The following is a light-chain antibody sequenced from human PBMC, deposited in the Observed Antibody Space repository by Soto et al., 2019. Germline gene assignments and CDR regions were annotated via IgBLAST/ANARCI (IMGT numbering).Light chain of an antibody. V-gene: IGKV4-1*01. CDR1: QSVLYSSNNKNY. J-gene: IGKJ1*01. Sequence: DIVMTQSPDSLAVSLGERATINCKSSQSVLYSSNNKNYLAWYQQKPGQPPKLLIYWASTRESGVPDRFSGSGSGIDFTLTINSLQAEDVALYYCQQYYTTPTWTFGQGTKVEIK. CDR2: WAS. CDR3: QQYYTTPTWT.